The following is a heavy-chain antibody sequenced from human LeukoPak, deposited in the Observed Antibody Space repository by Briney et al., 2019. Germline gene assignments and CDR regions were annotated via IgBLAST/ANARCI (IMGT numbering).Heavy chain of an antibody. Sequence: SETLSLTCTVSGGSISSSSYYWGWIRQPPGKGLEWIGSIYYSGSTNYNPSLKSRVTISVDTSKNQFSLKLSSVTAADTAVYYCARTFLGVGLNTHYVDVWGQGTTVTVSS. CDR2: IYYSGST. CDR3: ARTFLGVGLNTHYVDV. J-gene: IGHJ6*03. D-gene: IGHD3-3*01. V-gene: IGHV4-39*07. CDR1: GGSISSSSYY.